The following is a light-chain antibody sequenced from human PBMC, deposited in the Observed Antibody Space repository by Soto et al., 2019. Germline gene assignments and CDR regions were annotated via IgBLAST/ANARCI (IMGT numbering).Light chain of an antibody. CDR3: QLWDSSSDQYV. V-gene: IGLV3-21*02. Sequence: SYELTQPPSVSVAPGQTARITCGGNNIASKSVHWYQQKPGQAPVLVVYDDRDRPSGIPERFSGSNSGNTATLTISRVDAGDEADFYCQLWDSSSDQYVFGPGTKLTVL. CDR1: NIASKS. CDR2: DDR. J-gene: IGLJ1*01.